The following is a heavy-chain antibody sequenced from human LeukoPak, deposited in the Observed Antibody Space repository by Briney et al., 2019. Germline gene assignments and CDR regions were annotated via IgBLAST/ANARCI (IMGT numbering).Heavy chain of an antibody. V-gene: IGHV4-39*07. CDR2: IYYSGST. J-gene: IGHJ4*02. D-gene: IGHD3-16*01. Sequence: PSETLSLTCTVSGGSISSSSYYWGWIRQPPGKGLEWIGSIYYSGSTYYNPSLKSRVTISVDTSKNQFSLKLSSVTAADTAVYYCARFSRGDDYWGQGTLVTVSS. CDR3: ARFSRGDDY. CDR1: GGSISSSSYY.